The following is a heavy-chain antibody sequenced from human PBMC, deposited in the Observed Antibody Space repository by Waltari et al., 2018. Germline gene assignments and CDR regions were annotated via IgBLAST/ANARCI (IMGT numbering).Heavy chain of an antibody. CDR2: IIPIFGTA. J-gene: IGHJ6*02. D-gene: IGHD2-2*01. CDR3: ASPGGSSTSRYYYYGMDV. CDR1: GGTFSSYA. Sequence: QVQLVQSGAEVKKPGSSVKVSCKASGGTFSSYAISWVRQAPGQGLEWMGGIIPIFGTANYAQKFQGRVTITADESTSTAYMELSSLRSEDTAVYYCASPGGSSTSRYYYYGMDVWGQGTTVTVSS. V-gene: IGHV1-69*13.